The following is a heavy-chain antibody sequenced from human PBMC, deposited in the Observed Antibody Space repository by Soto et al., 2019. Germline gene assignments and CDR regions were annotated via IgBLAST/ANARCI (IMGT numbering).Heavy chain of an antibody. CDR3: ARAHSSGWSGDFDY. D-gene: IGHD6-19*01. CDR1: GGTFSSYA. Sequence: QVQLVQSGAEVKKPGSSVKVSCKSSGGTFSSYAINWVRQAPGQGLEWMGGIIPLFGVPNYSQKFQGRVTITAGDSTTTAYMELSSLRAEDTAVYYCARAHSSGWSGDFDYWDQGILVTVSS. J-gene: IGHJ4*02. CDR2: IIPLFGVP. V-gene: IGHV1-69*12.